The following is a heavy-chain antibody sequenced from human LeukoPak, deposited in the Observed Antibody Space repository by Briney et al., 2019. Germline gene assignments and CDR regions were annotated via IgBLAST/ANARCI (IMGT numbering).Heavy chain of an antibody. D-gene: IGHD4-17*01. CDR1: GGSISSGGYS. CDR2: IYHSGST. Sequence: SQTLSLTCAVSGGSISSGGYSWSWIRQPPGKGLGWIGYIYHSGSTYYNPSLKSRVTISVDRSKNQFSLKLSSVTAADTAVYYCARGYGDYVDAFDIWGQGTMVTVSS. J-gene: IGHJ3*02. V-gene: IGHV4-30-2*01. CDR3: ARGYGDYVDAFDI.